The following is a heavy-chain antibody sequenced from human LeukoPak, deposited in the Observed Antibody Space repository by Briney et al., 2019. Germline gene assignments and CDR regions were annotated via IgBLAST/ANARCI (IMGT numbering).Heavy chain of an antibody. CDR2: IKYDGSRT. J-gene: IGHJ4*02. CDR3: VKDTIFTVDPFDY. D-gene: IGHD3-3*01. V-gene: IGHV3-30*02. Sequence: GGSLRLSCAVSGMTFERHGMHWVRQPPGKGLEWLAFIKYDGSRTDYEDSVKGRFTVSRDNSKNTLYLEMISLRAEDTAVYYCVKDTIFTVDPFDYWGQGTLVTVSS. CDR1: GMTFERHG.